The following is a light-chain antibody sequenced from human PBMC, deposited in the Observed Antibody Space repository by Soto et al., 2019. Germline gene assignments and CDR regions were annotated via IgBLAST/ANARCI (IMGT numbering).Light chain of an antibody. J-gene: IGLJ3*02. CDR3: AAWDDSLNGWV. Sequence: QSVLTQPPSASGTPGQRVTISCSGSGSNIGSNTVNWYQHLPGTAPKFLIYGNNQRPSGVPDRFSGSKSGTSASLAISGLRSEDEADYYCAAWDDSLNGWVFGGGTKVTVL. CDR1: GSNIGSNT. CDR2: GNN. V-gene: IGLV1-44*01.